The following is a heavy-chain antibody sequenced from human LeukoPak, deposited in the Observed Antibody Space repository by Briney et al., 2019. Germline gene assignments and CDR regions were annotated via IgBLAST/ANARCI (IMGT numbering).Heavy chain of an antibody. D-gene: IGHD3-10*01. V-gene: IGHV4-34*01. J-gene: IGHJ4*02. CDR2: INHSGST. CDR1: GGSFSGYY. CDR3: ARLFYGSGKGYYFDY. Sequence: SETLSLTXAVYGGSFSGYYWSWIRQPPGKGLEWIGEINHSGSTNYNPSLKSRVTISVDTSKNQFSLKLSSVTAADTAVYYCARLFYGSGKGYYFDYWGQGTLVTVSS.